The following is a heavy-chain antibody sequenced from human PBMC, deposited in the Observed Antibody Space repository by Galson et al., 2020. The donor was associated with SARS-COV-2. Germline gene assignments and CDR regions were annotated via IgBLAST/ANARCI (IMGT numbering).Heavy chain of an antibody. D-gene: IGHD5-18*01. CDR2: ISSSSSYK. Sequence: GGSLRLSCAASGFTFSSYSMNWVRQAPGKGLEWVSSISSSSSYKYYAASVKGRFTISRDNAKNSLYLQMNSLRAEDTAVYYCARDHREHTAMVCYYYGMDVWGQGTTVTVSS. CDR3: ARDHREHTAMVCYYYGMDV. J-gene: IGHJ6*02. CDR1: GFTFSSYS. V-gene: IGHV3-21*01.